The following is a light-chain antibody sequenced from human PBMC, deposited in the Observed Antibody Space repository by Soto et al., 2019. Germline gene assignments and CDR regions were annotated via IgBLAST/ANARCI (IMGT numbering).Light chain of an antibody. V-gene: IGKV1-39*01. J-gene: IGKJ1*01. Sequence: DIHMTQAPSSLSASLGDRVTITCRASQSISSYLNWYQQKPGQAPKLLIYDASSLHSGVPSRFSGSGSGTDFTLTISSLQPEDFANYYCQQSYSNPQTFGQGTKLDIK. CDR3: QQSYSNPQT. CDR1: QSISSY. CDR2: DAS.